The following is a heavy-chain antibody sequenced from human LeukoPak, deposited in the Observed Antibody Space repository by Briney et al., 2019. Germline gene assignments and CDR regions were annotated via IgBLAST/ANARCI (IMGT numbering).Heavy chain of an antibody. CDR1: GYTFTGYY. D-gene: IGHD5-24*01. CDR2: FNPSGGST. V-gene: IGHV1-46*01. CDR3: ARVRDGYNDAYDI. Sequence: GASVKVSCKASGYTFTGYYMHWLRQAPGQGLEWVGVFNPSGGSTSYAQKFQGRVTMTRDTSTSTVYMELSSLRSEDTAVYFCARVRDGYNDAYDIWGQGTMVTVS. J-gene: IGHJ3*02.